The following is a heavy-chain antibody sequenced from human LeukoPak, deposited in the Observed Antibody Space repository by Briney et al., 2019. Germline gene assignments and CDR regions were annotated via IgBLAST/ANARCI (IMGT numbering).Heavy chain of an antibody. D-gene: IGHD1/OR15-1a*01. V-gene: IGHV3-21*01. CDR2: ISSSSSYI. CDR1: GFTFSSYG. Sequence: GGSLRLSCAASGFTFSSYGMSWVRQAPGKGLEWVSSISSSSSYIYYADSVKGRFTISRDNAKNSLYLQMNSLRAEDTAVYYCARGWEQQGVGAFHVWGQGTMVTVSS. J-gene: IGHJ3*01. CDR3: ARGWEQQGVGAFHV.